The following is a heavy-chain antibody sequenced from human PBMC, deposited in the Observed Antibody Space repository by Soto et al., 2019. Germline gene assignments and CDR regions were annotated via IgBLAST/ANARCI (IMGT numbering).Heavy chain of an antibody. J-gene: IGHJ4*02. CDR1: GGYLSSGGYT. Sequence: SETLSLTCALSGGYLSSGGYTWSWIRQPAGKGLEWIGRVYAAGNTNYNPSLTGRVTMSIDTSKKQFSLRMTSLTAADTAVYFCARVFDYWSGFYVYWGQGILVTVSS. CDR2: VYAAGNT. V-gene: IGHV4-61*02. D-gene: IGHD3-3*01. CDR3: ARVFDYWSGFYVY.